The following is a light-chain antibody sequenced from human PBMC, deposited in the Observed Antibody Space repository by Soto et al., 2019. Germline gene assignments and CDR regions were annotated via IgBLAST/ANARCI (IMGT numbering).Light chain of an antibody. CDR1: SSDIGGYYL. V-gene: IGLV2-23*01. CDR2: EAN. CDR3: CSFAGSSTYV. Sequence: QSVLTQPASVSGSPGQSITISCTGTSSDIGGYYLVSWYQQHPGKAPNLIIYEANKRPSGVSNRFSASKSGNMASLTISGLRAEDEADYYCCSFAGSSTYVFGPGTKLTVL. J-gene: IGLJ1*01.